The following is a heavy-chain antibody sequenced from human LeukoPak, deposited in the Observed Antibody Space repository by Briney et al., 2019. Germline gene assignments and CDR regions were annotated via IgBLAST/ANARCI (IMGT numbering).Heavy chain of an antibody. CDR3: AKERKTYFYDTSGYPIDY. CDR1: GFTFSSYG. CDR2: IRYDGTNK. V-gene: IGHV3-30*02. D-gene: IGHD3-22*01. Sequence: GGSLRLSCAASGFTFSSYGIHWVRQAPGKGLEWVAFIRYDGTNKYYADSVKGRFTISRDNSKDTLYLQMNSLRAEDTAVYYCAKERKTYFYDTSGYPIDYWGQGTLVTVSS. J-gene: IGHJ4*02.